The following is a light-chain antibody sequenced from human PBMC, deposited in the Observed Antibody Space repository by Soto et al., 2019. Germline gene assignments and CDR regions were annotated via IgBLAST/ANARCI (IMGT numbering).Light chain of an antibody. CDR1: QSVLYSSNNKNY. CDR2: WAS. CDR3: QQYYSTLRT. V-gene: IGKV4-1*01. J-gene: IGKJ1*01. Sequence: ILMTQSPDSLAVSLGERATINCKSSQSVLYSSNNKNYLAWYQQKPGQPPKLLIYWASTRESGVPDRFSGSGSGTDFTLTISSLQAEDVAVYYCQQYYSTLRTFGQGTKVEIK.